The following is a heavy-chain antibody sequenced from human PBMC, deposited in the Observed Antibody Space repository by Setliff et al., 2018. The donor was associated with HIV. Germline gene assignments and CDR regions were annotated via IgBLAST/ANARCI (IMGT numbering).Heavy chain of an antibody. J-gene: IGHJ3*01. CDR3: ARGGDYYDSTGARAGFDF. Sequence: SETLSLTCDVSGVSISDNNWWSWVRQPPGRGLEWIGEVYHTGSTNYNPSLKSRLIMSLDKSKNEISLKLSSVTAADTAAYYCARGGDYYDSTGARAGFDFWGQGTMVTVSS. CDR2: VYHTGST. D-gene: IGHD3-22*01. CDR1: GVSISDNNW. V-gene: IGHV4-4*02.